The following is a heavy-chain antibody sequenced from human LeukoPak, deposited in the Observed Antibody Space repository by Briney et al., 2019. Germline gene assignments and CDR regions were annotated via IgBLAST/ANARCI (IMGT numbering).Heavy chain of an antibody. CDR1: GFTFDDYG. D-gene: IGHD1-26*01. Sequence: GRSLRLSCAASGFTFDDYGMSWVRQAPGKGMDWGSGINWNGGSTGYADSVKVRFTISRDNSKNTLYLQMNSLRAEDTAVYYCAREGTWSYYYDYWGQGTLVTVSS. CDR2: INWNGGST. J-gene: IGHJ4*02. CDR3: AREGTWSYYYDY. V-gene: IGHV3-20*04.